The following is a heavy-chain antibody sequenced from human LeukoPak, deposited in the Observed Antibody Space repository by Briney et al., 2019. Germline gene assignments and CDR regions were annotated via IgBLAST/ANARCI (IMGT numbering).Heavy chain of an antibody. D-gene: IGHD3-22*01. J-gene: IGHJ4*02. Sequence: PGGSRRLSCAASGFTFSSYWMSWVRQAPGKGLEWVANIKQDGSQKYYVDSVEGRLTISRDNAKNSLYLQMNGLRAEDTAVYYCARGGDSGGSPGYDYWGQGTLVTVSS. CDR1: GFTFSSYW. CDR3: ARGGDSGGSPGYDY. V-gene: IGHV3-7*01. CDR2: IKQDGSQK.